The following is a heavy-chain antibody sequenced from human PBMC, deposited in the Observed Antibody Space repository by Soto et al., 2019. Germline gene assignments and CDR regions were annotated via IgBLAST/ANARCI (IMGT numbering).Heavy chain of an antibody. CDR2: IVVGSGNT. J-gene: IGHJ6*02. CDR1: GFTFTSSA. CDR3: AVRGFLTGYTNDYYYYGMDV. D-gene: IGHD3-9*01. Sequence: QMQLVQSGPEVKKPGTSVKVSCKASGFTFTSSAMQWVRQARGQRLEWIGWIVVGSGNTNYAQKFQERVTITRDMSTSTAYMELSSLRSEDTAVYYCAVRGFLTGYTNDYYYYGMDVWGQGTTVTVSS. V-gene: IGHV1-58*02.